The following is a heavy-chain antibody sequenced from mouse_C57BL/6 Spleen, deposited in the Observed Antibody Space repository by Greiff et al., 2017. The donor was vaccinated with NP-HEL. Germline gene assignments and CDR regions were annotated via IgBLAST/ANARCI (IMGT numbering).Heavy chain of an antibody. CDR2: INPSNGGT. CDR3: ARDYYGSSFDY. D-gene: IGHD1-1*01. Sequence: QVQLQQPGTELVKPGASVKLSCKASGYTFTSYWMHWVKQRPGQGLEWIGNINPSNGGTNYNEKFKSKATLTVDKYSSTAYIQLSSLTSEDDAVYYCARDYYGSSFDYWGEGTLVTVSS. J-gene: IGHJ3*01. V-gene: IGHV1-53*01. CDR1: GYTFTSYW.